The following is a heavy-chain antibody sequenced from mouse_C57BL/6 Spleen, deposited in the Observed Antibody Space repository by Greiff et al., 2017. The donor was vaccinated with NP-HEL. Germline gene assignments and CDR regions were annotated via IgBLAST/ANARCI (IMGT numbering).Heavy chain of an antibody. CDR1: GYTFTSYW. V-gene: IGHV1-52*01. Sequence: QVQLQQPGAELVRPGSSVKLSCKASGYTFTSYWMHWVKQRPIQGLEWIGNIDPSDSETHYNQKFKDKATLTVDKSSSTAYMQLGSLTSEDSAVYYCAREGYYGSSYYFDYWGQGTTLTVSS. CDR2: IDPSDSET. D-gene: IGHD1-1*01. J-gene: IGHJ2*01. CDR3: AREGYYGSSYYFDY.